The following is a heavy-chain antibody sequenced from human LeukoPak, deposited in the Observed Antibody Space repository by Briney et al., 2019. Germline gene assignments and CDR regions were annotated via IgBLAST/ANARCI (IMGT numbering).Heavy chain of an antibody. J-gene: IGHJ4*02. CDR3: ARGLNSMIDY. CDR2: IRYDGSKK. D-gene: IGHD2/OR15-2a*01. Sequence: PGGPLRLSCAASGFTFSNYGMYWVRQAPGKGLEWVAFIRYDGSKKYHADSVKGRFTISRDSSKNTLHPLMNSLRPEDTAVYYCARGLNSMIDYWGQGTLVTVSS. CDR1: GFTFSNYG. V-gene: IGHV3-30*02.